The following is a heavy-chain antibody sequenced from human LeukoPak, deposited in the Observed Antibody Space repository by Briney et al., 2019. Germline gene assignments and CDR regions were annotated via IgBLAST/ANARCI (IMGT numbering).Heavy chain of an antibody. D-gene: IGHD3-22*01. V-gene: IGHV4-39*07. CDR1: GGSISSGSYY. CDR2: IYHSGST. CDR3: ARVFYDSSQLLFFDY. J-gene: IGHJ4*02. Sequence: PSETLSLTCTVSGGSISSGSYYWSWVRQPPGKGLEWIGEIYHSGSTNYNPSLKSRVTISVDKSKNQFSLKLSSVTAADTAVYYCARVFYDSSQLLFFDYWGQGTLVTVSS.